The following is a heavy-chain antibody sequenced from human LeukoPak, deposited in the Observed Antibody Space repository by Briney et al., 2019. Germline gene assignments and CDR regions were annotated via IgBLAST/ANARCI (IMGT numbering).Heavy chain of an antibody. CDR2: MNPNSGNT. Sequence: GASVKVSCKASGYTFTSYDINWVRQATGQGLEWMGWMNPNSGNTGYAQKFQGRVTFTRNTSISTAYMELSSLRSEDTAVYYCARGRAAAGSKGYYFDYWGQGTLVTVSS. CDR3: ARGRAAAGSKGYYFDY. D-gene: IGHD6-13*01. J-gene: IGHJ4*02. V-gene: IGHV1-8*03. CDR1: GYTFTSYD.